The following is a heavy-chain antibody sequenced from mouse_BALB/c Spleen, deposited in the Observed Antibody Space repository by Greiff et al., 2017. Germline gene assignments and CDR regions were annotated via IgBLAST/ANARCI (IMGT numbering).Heavy chain of an antibody. D-gene: IGHD1-1*01. Sequence: EVQLQQSGAELVKPGASVKLSCTASGFNIKDTYMHWVKQRPEQGLEWIGRIDPANGNTKYDPKFQGKATITADTSSNTAYLQLSSLTSEDIAVYYCASFSTVVPFDYWGQGTTLTVSS. V-gene: IGHV14-3*02. CDR2: IDPANGNT. CDR3: ASFSTVVPFDY. J-gene: IGHJ2*01. CDR1: GFNIKDTY.